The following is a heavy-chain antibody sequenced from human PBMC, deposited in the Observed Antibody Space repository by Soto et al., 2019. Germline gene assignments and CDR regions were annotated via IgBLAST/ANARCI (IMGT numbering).Heavy chain of an antibody. CDR1: GFTFSNYA. Sequence: EVQLLESGGGLVQPGGSLRSSCAASGFTFSNYAMSWVRQSPGKGLEWVSGISGGGGSSYYADSVKGRFTISRDNSKNTLYHQNNSLRHEDTAVYLCSDNCGVECHSGLLYWGHGTMVIVSS. CDR2: ISGGGGSS. CDR3: SDNCGVECHSGLLY. D-gene: IGHD2-21*01. V-gene: IGHV3-23*01. J-gene: IGHJ4*01.